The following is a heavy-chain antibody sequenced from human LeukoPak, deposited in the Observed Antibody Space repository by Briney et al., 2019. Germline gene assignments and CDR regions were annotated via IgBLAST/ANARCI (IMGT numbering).Heavy chain of an antibody. V-gene: IGHV3-21*01. CDR3: ASGPNGAFDI. CDR1: GFTFSSCT. Sequence: PGGSLRLSCAASGFTFSSCTMNWVRQAPGKGLEWVSSISSTSSYIFHADSVKGRFTISRDNAKNSLYLQMNSLRAEDTAVYYCASGPNGAFDIWGQGTMVTVSS. J-gene: IGHJ3*02. CDR2: ISSTSSYI.